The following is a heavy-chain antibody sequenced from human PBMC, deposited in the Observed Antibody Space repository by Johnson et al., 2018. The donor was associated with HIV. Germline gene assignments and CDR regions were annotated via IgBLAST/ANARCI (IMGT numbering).Heavy chain of an antibody. J-gene: IGHJ3*02. D-gene: IGHD3-16*01. V-gene: IGHV3-11*04. Sequence: QVQLVESGGDLVKAGGSLRLSCAASGSTFSDYYMSWIRQAPGKGLEWVSYISGSGGTIYYADSVKGRFTISRDNAMNSVYLQMNSLRVDDTAVYYCAKTGGGAALDSWGQGTMVTVSS. CDR1: GSTFSDYY. CDR2: ISGSGGTI. CDR3: AKTGGGAALDS.